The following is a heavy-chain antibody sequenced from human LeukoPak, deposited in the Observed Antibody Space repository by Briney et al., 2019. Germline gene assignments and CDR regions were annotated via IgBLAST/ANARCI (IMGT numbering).Heavy chain of an antibody. D-gene: IGHD6-19*01. CDR3: ATKQWLAPPPDS. CDR1: GFTFSKYW. J-gene: IGHJ4*02. CDR2: INTDGTVT. V-gene: IGHV3-74*01. Sequence: GSLRLSCAASGFTFSKYWMLWVRQAPGRGLESVSRINTDGTVTTYADSVKGRFTVSRDNADNTMFLQMNSVRDEDTAVYYCATKQWLAPPPDSWGQGTPVTVSS.